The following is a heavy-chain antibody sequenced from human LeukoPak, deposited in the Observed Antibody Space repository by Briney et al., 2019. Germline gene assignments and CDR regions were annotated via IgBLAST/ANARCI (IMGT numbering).Heavy chain of an antibody. CDR1: GGSISSSSYY. V-gene: IGHV4-39*02. CDR2: IYYSGST. Sequence: SETLSLTCSVSGGSISSSSYYWGWIRQPPGKGLEWIGSIYYSGSTYYNPSLKSRVTISVDTSKNQFSLKLSSVTAADTAVYYCAREESSGGSCCMDDYWGQGTLVTVSS. CDR3: AREESSGGSCCMDDY. J-gene: IGHJ4*02. D-gene: IGHD2-15*01.